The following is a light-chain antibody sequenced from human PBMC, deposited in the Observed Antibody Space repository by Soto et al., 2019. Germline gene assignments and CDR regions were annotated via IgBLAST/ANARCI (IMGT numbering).Light chain of an antibody. CDR3: QQYHNWPPT. CDR2: AAS. Sequence: EIVMTQSPGTLSVSPGERATLSCGASQSVNSDLAWYQQRPGQPPRLIIYAASTRASVFPARFSGSGSRTEFTLTISSLQSEDFVVYYCQQYHNWPPTFGQGTKVDIK. CDR1: QSVNSD. J-gene: IGKJ1*01. V-gene: IGKV3-15*01.